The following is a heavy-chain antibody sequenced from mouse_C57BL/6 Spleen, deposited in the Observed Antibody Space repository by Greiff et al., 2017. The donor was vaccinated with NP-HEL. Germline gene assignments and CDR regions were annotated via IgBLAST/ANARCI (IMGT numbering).Heavy chain of an antibody. J-gene: IGHJ2*01. CDR1: GYTFTSYW. CDR3: AKAPGTSYVDY. Sequence: QVQLQQPGAELVMPGASVKLSCKASGYTFTSYWMHWVKQRPGQGLEWIGEIVPSDSYTNYNQKFKGKSTLTADKSSSTAYLQRSSLTSEDSADYYSAKAPGTSYVDYWGQGTTLTVSS. V-gene: IGHV1-69*01. D-gene: IGHD4-1*01. CDR2: IVPSDSYT.